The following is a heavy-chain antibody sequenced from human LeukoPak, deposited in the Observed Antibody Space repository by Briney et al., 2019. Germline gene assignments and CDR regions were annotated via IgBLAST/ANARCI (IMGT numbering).Heavy chain of an antibody. CDR1: GFTFSTYA. CDR3: ARLGGGGWYLDY. CDR2: ISNDGSKK. Sequence: PGGPLRLSCAASGFTFSTYAMHWVRQAPGKGLEWVAVISNDGSKKYYADSVKGRFTISRDNSKNTLYLQMNSLRAEDTAVYYCARLGGGGWYLDYWGQGTLVTVSS. J-gene: IGHJ4*02. D-gene: IGHD6-19*01. V-gene: IGHV3-30*01.